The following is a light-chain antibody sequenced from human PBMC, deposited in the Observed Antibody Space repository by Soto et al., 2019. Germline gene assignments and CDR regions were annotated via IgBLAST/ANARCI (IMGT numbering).Light chain of an antibody. V-gene: IGKV1-5*03. J-gene: IGKJ1*01. Sequence: DIQMTQSPSILSASVGARVTITCRASQSISSWLAWYQQKPGKAPNLLIHKASHLESGVPSRFSGSGSGTEFTLTISSLQPGDFATYYCQHYNTYPWTFGQGTKVEIK. CDR3: QHYNTYPWT. CDR2: KAS. CDR1: QSISSW.